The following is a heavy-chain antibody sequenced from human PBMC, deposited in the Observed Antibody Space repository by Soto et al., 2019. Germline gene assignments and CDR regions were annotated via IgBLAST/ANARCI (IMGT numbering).Heavy chain of an antibody. D-gene: IGHD3-3*01. CDR3: AKDLRFLEWPPGYFDY. CDR2: ISGSGGSI. V-gene: IGHV3-23*01. Sequence: RLSCTASGFTFSNYWMSWVRQAPGKGLEWVSAISGSGGSIYYADSVKGRFTISRDNSKNTLYLQMNSLRAEDTAVYYCAKDLRFLEWPPGYFDYWGQGTLVTVSS. CDR1: GFTFSNYW. J-gene: IGHJ4*02.